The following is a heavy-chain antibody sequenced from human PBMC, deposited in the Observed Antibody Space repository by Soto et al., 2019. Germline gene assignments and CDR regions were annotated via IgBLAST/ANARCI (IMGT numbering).Heavy chain of an antibody. D-gene: IGHD6-6*01. CDR2: IYYSGST. V-gene: IGHV4-39*01. CDR3: ATHLGGGRYSSSSYYYYYMDV. CDR1: GGSISSSSYY. J-gene: IGHJ6*03. Sequence: SETLSLTCTVSGGSISSSSYYWGWIRQPPGKGLEWIGSIYYSGSTYYNPSLKSRVTISVDTSMNQFSLKLSSVTAADTAVYYCATHLGGGRYSSSSYYYYYMDVWGKGTTVTVSS.